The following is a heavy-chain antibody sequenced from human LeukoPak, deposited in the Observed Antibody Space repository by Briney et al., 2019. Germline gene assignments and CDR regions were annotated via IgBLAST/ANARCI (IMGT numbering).Heavy chain of an antibody. CDR3: AKGGRAAADRNFDL. V-gene: IGHV3-30*18. J-gene: IGHJ2*01. Sequence: GGSLRLSCAASGFTFSSYGMRWVRQAPGKGLEWVAAIAHDGSNKNDADSVKGRFTISRDNSKNTLYLQMNSLRAEDTALYYCAKGGRAAADRNFDLWGRGTLVTVSS. CDR1: GFTFSSYG. CDR2: IAHDGSNK. D-gene: IGHD6-13*01.